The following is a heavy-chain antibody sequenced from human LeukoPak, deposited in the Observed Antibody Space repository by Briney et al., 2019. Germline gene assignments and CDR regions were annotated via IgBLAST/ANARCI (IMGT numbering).Heavy chain of an antibody. V-gene: IGHV3-30*03. J-gene: IGHJ4*02. D-gene: IGHD3-22*01. CDR3: ATSVGHDSSDSPYFDY. CDR1: GFTFSSYG. Sequence: GGSLRLSCAASGFTFSSYGMHWVRQAPGKGLEWVAVISYDGSNKYYADSVKGRVTISRDNSKNTLDLQMNILRAEDTAVYYCATSVGHDSSDSPYFDYWGQGTLVPVSS. CDR2: ISYDGSNK.